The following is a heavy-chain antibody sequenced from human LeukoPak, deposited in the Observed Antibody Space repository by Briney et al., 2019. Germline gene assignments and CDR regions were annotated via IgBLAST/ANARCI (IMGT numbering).Heavy chain of an antibody. J-gene: IGHJ6*03. CDR1: GFTFSSYS. V-gene: IGHV3-21*01. CDR3: ARDGGSSGTGAYYMNV. Sequence: GGSLRLSCAASGFTFSSYSMNWVRQAPGKGLGWVSSISSGGNHIYYADSLKGRFTISRDNANNSLYLQMNSLRAEDTAVYYCARDGGSSGTGAYYMNVWGKGTTVTVSS. D-gene: IGHD2-15*01. CDR2: ISSGGNHI.